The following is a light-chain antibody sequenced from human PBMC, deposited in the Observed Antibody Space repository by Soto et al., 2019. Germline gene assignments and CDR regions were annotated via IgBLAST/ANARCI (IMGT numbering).Light chain of an antibody. Sequence: QSALTQPASVSGYPGQSSTISCTGRSSDVGGYNYVSWYQQHPGKAPKFMIYEVSRRPSGVSSRFSGSKSGNTASLTVSGLQAEDEADYYCSSYTTSNTYVFGTGTKVTVL. CDR2: EVS. J-gene: IGLJ1*01. V-gene: IGLV2-14*01. CDR1: SSDVGGYNY. CDR3: SSYTTSNTYV.